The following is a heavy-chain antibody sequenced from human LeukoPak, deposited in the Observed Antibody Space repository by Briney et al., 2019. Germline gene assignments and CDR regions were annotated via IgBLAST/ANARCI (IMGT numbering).Heavy chain of an antibody. V-gene: IGHV4-59*01. CDR2: IYYTGST. D-gene: IGHD6-13*01. J-gene: IGHJ4*02. CDR3: ARQQLSQLYYFDN. CDR1: GFTFNNNA. Sequence: GSLRLSCTASGFTFNNNAMSWIRQPPGKGLEWIGYIYYTGSTNYNPSLKSRVTISVDTSKNQFSLKLSSVTAADTAVYYCARQQLSQLYYFDNWGQGTLVTVSS.